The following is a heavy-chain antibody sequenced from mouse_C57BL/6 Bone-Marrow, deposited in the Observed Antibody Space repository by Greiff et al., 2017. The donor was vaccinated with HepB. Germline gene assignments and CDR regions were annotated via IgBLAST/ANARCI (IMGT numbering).Heavy chain of an antibody. CDR1: GYTFTSYW. CDR2: IHPNSGST. CDR3: ARSLNLLNY. D-gene: IGHD1-1*01. V-gene: IGHV1-64*01. J-gene: IGHJ2*01. Sequence: QVQLQHSGAELVKPGASVKLSCKASGYTFTSYWMHWVKQRPGQGLEWIGMIHPNSGSTNYNEKFKSKATLTVDKSSSTAYMQLSSLTSGDSAVYYCARSLNLLNYWGQGTTLTVSS.